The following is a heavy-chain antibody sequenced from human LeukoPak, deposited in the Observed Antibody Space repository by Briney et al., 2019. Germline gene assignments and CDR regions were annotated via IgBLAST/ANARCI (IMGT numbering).Heavy chain of an antibody. CDR1: GFTFSNYG. J-gene: IGHJ4*02. CDR2: IKHDGSEK. Sequence: GGTLRLSCAASGFTFSNYGMTWVRQAPGKGLEFVANIKHDGSEKYYVDSVQGRFTISRDNSKNTLYLQMNSLRTEDTAVYYCAKVGLTVTTILDYFDYWGQGTLVTVSS. V-gene: IGHV3-7*01. D-gene: IGHD4-11*01. CDR3: AKVGLTVTTILDYFDY.